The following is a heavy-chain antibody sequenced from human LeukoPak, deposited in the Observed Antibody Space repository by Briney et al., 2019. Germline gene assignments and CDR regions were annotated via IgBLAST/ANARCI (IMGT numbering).Heavy chain of an antibody. Sequence: SVKVSCKASGYTFTGYYMHWVRQAPGQGLEWMGRIIPIFGTANYAQKFQGRVTITTDESTSTAYMELSSLRSEDTAVYYCARDRWLQSESYFDYWGQGTLVTVSS. J-gene: IGHJ4*02. CDR3: ARDRWLQSESYFDY. V-gene: IGHV1-69*05. D-gene: IGHD5-24*01. CDR1: GYTFTGYY. CDR2: IIPIFGTA.